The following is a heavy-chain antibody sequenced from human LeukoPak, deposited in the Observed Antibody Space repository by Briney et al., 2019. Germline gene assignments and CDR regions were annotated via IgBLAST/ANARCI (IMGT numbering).Heavy chain of an antibody. CDR2: IHSGGST. D-gene: IGHD2-2*01. J-gene: IGHJ4*02. CDR1: GFSVSTNY. Sequence: TGGSLRLSCAASGFSVSTNYMSWVRQAPGKGLEWVSVIHSGGSTYYADSVKGRFTISRDNSKNTLYLQMNSLRAEDTAVYYCAKGYCSSTSCYPDYWGQGTLVTVSS. CDR3: AKGYCSSTSCYPDY. V-gene: IGHV3-53*05.